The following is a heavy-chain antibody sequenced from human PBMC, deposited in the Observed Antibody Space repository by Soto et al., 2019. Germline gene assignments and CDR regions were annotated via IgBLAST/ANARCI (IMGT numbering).Heavy chain of an antibody. CDR3: ARARGTYYDFWSGYCYFDY. CDR1: GFTFRDYY. J-gene: IGHJ4*02. Sequence: QVQVVESGGGLVKPGGSLRLSCAVSGFTFRDYYMTWIRQAPGKGLEWVSYISGRSSETYYADSVKGRFTISRDNSKNTLYLQMNSLRAEDTAVYYCARARGTYYDFWSGYCYFDYWGQGTLVTVSS. V-gene: IGHV3-11*05. D-gene: IGHD3-3*01. CDR2: ISGRSSET.